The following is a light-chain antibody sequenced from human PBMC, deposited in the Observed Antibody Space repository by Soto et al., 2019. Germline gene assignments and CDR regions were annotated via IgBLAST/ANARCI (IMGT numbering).Light chain of an antibody. CDR1: QSVSSN. J-gene: IGKJ5*01. CDR2: GAS. CDR3: QQYKNWPPIT. Sequence: IVMTQSPATLSVSPGETATLSCRASQSVSSNLAWYQQKPGQAPRLLIYGASTRATGIPARFSGSGSGTEFTLTISSLQSEDFAVYYCQQYKNWPPITFGQGTRLEIK. V-gene: IGKV3-15*01.